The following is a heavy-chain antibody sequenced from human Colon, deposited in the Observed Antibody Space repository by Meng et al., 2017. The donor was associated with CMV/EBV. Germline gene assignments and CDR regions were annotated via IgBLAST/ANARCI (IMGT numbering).Heavy chain of an antibody. CDR3: ARKMWLGEFFDH. D-gene: IGHD3-16*01. Sequence: CAASGFTFESSTVPWVRQAPGKGLGWVAVISRDGTNKYYADSVKGRFTISRDNSKNTLFLQMNSLRAEDTAVYYCARKMWLGEFFDHWGQGTLVTVSS. CDR1: GFTFESST. CDR2: ISRDGTNK. V-gene: IGHV3-30-3*01. J-gene: IGHJ4*02.